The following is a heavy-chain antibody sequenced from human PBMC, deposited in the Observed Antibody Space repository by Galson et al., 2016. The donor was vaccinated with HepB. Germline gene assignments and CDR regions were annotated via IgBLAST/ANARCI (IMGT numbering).Heavy chain of an antibody. CDR3: ARDVGGTYSSWFDA. CDR1: GFTFDDYA. D-gene: IGHD3-10*01. V-gene: IGHV3-9*01. CDR2: ITWNSYNI. Sequence: SLRLSCAASGFTFDDYAMHWVRQVPGKGLQWVSGITWNSYNIDYADSVKGRFTISRDNARNSLYLQMNSLRPEDTALYYCARDVGGTYSSWFDARGQGTLVTVSS. J-gene: IGHJ5*02.